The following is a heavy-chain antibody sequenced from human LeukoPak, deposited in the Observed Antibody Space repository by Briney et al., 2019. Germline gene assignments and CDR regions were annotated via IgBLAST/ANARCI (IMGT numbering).Heavy chain of an antibody. J-gene: IGHJ3*02. CDR3: ARGRLVLLWFGELPDNAFDI. Sequence: TSETLSLTCAVYGGSFSGYYWSWIRQPPGEGLEWIGEINHSGSTNYNPSLKSRVTISVDTSKNQFSLKLSSVTAADTAVYYCARGRLVLLWFGELPDNAFDIWGQGTMVTVSS. V-gene: IGHV4-34*01. CDR1: GGSFSGYY. CDR2: INHSGST. D-gene: IGHD3-10*01.